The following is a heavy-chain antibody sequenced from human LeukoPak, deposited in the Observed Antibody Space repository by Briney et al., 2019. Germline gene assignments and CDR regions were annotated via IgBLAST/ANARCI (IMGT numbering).Heavy chain of an antibody. D-gene: IGHD2-15*01. J-gene: IGHJ5*02. CDR3: AKGDIVVVASQGWFDP. CDR1: GFTFSSYS. CDR2: ISDNSYWI. V-gene: IGHV3-21*04. Sequence: GGSLRLSCAASGFTFSSYSMSWVRQAPGKGLEWVSSISDNSYWIYYADSVEGRFIISRDNAKNSLYLQMNSLRAEDTAVYYCAKGDIVVVASQGWFDPWGQGTLVTVSS.